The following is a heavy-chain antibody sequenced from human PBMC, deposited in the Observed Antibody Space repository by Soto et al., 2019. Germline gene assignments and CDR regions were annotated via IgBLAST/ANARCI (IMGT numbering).Heavy chain of an antibody. CDR1: GFTFSSYA. Sequence: GGSLRLSCAASGFTFSSYAMSWVRQAPGKGLEWVSAISGSGGSTYYADSVKGRFTISRDNSKNTLSLQMNSLRAEDTAVYYCAKDILTGYYHYYYYMDVWGKGTTVTVSS. D-gene: IGHD3-9*01. CDR2: ISGSGGST. J-gene: IGHJ6*03. CDR3: AKDILTGYYHYYYYMDV. V-gene: IGHV3-23*01.